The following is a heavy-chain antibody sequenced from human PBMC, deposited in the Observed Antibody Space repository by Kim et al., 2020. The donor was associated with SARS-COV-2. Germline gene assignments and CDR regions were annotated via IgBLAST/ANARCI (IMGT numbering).Heavy chain of an antibody. Sequence: GGSLRLSCAASGFTFSSYGMHWVRQAPGKGLEWVAVISYDGSNKYYADSVKGRFTISRDNSKNTLYLQMNSLRAEDTAVYYCAKLDLGLQSWGQGTLVTVSS. CDR1: GFTFSSYG. D-gene: IGHD4-4*01. CDR3: AKLDLGLQS. CDR2: ISYDGSNK. J-gene: IGHJ4*02. V-gene: IGHV3-30*18.